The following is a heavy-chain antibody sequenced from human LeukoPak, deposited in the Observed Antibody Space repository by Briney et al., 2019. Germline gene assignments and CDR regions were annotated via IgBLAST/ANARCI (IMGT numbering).Heavy chain of an antibody. CDR1: GFIVSSNY. V-gene: IGHV3-66*01. Sequence: TGGSLRLSCAASGFIVSSNYMTWVRQAPGKGLEWVSIIYSGGSTYYADSVKGRFTISRDNSKNTLYLQMNSLRDDDTAVYYCAKVRGGGTYPSFDCWGQGTLVTVSS. CDR2: IYSGGST. D-gene: IGHD5-12*01. CDR3: AKVRGGGTYPSFDC. J-gene: IGHJ4*02.